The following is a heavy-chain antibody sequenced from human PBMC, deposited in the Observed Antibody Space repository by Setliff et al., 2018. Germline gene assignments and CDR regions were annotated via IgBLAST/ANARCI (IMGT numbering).Heavy chain of an antibody. D-gene: IGHD1-1*01. V-gene: IGHV4-4*07. J-gene: IGHJ4*02. CDR1: RGSINSHY. CDR3: ARDRGSNNSPEDFDY. CDR2: IFGSGST. Sequence: PSETLSLTCTVSRGSINSHYWSWIRQPAGKGLEWIGRIFGSGSTNYNPSLKSRVTMSIDTSKNQFFLKVGSVTAADTAVYYCARDRGSNNSPEDFDYWGLGTLVTSPQ.